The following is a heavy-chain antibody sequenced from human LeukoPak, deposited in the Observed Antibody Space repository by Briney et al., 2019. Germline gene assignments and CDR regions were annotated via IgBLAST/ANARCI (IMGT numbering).Heavy chain of an antibody. CDR3: ARAAKKWELFNDFDY. V-gene: IGHV1-18*01. Sequence: ASVKVSCKASGYTFTSYGISWVRQAPGQGLEWMGWISAYNGNTNCAQKLQGRVTMTTDTSTSTAYMELRSLRSDDTAVYYCARAAKKWELFNDFDYWGQGTLVTVSS. J-gene: IGHJ4*02. CDR2: ISAYNGNT. D-gene: IGHD1-26*01. CDR1: GYTFTSYG.